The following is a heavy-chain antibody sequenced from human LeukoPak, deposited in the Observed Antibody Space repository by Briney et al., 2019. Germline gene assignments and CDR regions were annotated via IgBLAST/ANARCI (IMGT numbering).Heavy chain of an antibody. V-gene: IGHV3-48*02. CDR2: ISSSSSTI. CDR3: ARAKVVRGGNWFDP. CDR1: GFTFSSYS. J-gene: IGHJ5*02. Sequence: GGSLRLSCAASGFTFSSYSMNWVRQAPGEGLEWVSYISSSSSTIYYADSVKGRFTISRDNAKNSLYLQMNSLRDEDTAVYYCARAKVVRGGNWFDPWGQGTLVTVSS. D-gene: IGHD3-10*01.